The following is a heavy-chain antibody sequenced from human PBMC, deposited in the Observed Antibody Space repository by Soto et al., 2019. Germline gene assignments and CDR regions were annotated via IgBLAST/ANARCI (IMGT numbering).Heavy chain of an antibody. CDR2: IGTAGDT. D-gene: IGHD3-3*01. V-gene: IGHV3-13*01. J-gene: IGHJ6*02. CDR1: GFTFSSYD. CDR3: ARLWSGPETRGMDV. Sequence: GGSLRLSCAASGFTFSSYDMHWVRQATGKGLEWVSAIGTAGDTYYPGSVKGRFTISRENAKNSLYLQMNSLGAEDTAVYYCARLWSGPETRGMDVWGQGTTVTVSS.